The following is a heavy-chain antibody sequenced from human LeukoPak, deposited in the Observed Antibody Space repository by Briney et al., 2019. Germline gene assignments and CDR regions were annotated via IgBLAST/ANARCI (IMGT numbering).Heavy chain of an antibody. CDR1: GYIFTSYW. CDR3: ASEDDSSSWYY. CDR2: IYPGDSDT. D-gene: IGHD6-13*01. J-gene: IGHJ4*02. V-gene: IGHV5-51*01. Sequence: GESLKISCKGSGYIFTSYWIGWVRQMPGKGLEWMGIIYPGDSDTRYSPSFQGQVTISADKSISTAYLQWSSLKASDAAMYYCASEDDSSSWYYWGQGTLVTVSS.